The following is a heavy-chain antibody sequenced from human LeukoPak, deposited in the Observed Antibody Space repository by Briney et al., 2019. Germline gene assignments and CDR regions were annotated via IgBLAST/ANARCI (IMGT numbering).Heavy chain of an antibody. J-gene: IGHJ4*02. V-gene: IGHV3-9*01. D-gene: IGHD6-19*01. CDR1: GFTFDDYA. Sequence: GRSLRLSCAASGFTFDDYAMHWVRQAPGKGLEWVSGISWNSGSIGYADSVKGRFTISRDNAKNSLYLQMNSLRAEDTAVYYCASSGWYFFDYWGQGTLVTVSS. CDR2: ISWNSGSI. CDR3: ASSGWYFFDY.